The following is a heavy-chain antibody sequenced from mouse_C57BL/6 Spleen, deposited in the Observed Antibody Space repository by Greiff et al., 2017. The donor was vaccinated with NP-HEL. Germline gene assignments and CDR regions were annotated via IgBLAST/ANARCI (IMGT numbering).Heavy chain of an antibody. CDR2: IDPSDSET. CDR3: ARKSSSPRYFDY. J-gene: IGHJ2*01. Sequence: QVQLQQPGAELVRPGSSVKLSCKASGYTFTSYWMHWVKQRPIQGLEWIGNIDPSDSETHYNQKFKDKATLTVDKSSSTAYMQLSSLTSEDSAVYYCARKSSSPRYFDYWGQGTTLTVSS. CDR1: GYTFTSYW. V-gene: IGHV1-52*01.